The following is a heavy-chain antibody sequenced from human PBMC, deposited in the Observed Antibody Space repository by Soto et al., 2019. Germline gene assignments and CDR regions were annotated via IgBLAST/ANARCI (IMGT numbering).Heavy chain of an antibody. Sequence: SVKVTFKASGGTFSSYAISWVRQAPGQGLEWMGGIIPIFGTANYAQKFQGRVTITADESTSTAYMELSSLRSEDTAVYYCASGGSGSSTLYYYYYYRMDVWGQGTTVTVSS. CDR2: IIPIFGTA. D-gene: IGHD1-26*01. V-gene: IGHV1-69*13. CDR3: ASGGSGSSTLYYYYYYRMDV. J-gene: IGHJ6*02. CDR1: GGTFSSYA.